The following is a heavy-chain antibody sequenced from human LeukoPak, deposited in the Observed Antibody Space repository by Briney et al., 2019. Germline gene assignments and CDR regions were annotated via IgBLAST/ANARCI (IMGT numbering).Heavy chain of an antibody. CDR3: AKDLNSPGGESYYTTFDY. V-gene: IGHV3-30*18. CDR2: LLYDGSNK. CDR1: GFTFSSYD. Sequence: GGSLTLSCAASGFTFSSYDIHWVRQAPGKGLEWVAVLLYDGSNKYYADSVKGLFTISRDSSKNTVYLQMNSLRAEDTAVYYCAKDLNSPGGESYYTTFDYWGQGTLSPSPQ. D-gene: IGHD1-26*01. J-gene: IGHJ4*02.